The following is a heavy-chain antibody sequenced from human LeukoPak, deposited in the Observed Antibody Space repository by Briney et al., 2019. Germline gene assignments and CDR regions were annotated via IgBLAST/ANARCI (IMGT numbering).Heavy chain of an antibody. CDR3: AKDLLVSDAFDI. V-gene: IGHV3-23*01. J-gene: IGHJ3*02. Sequence: GGSLRLSCAASGFTFSSYAMSWVRRAPGKGLEWVSAISGSGGSTYYADSVKGRFTISRDNSKNTLYLQMNSLRAEDTAVYYCAKDLLVSDAFDIWGQGTMVTVSS. CDR1: GFTFSSYA. D-gene: IGHD2/OR15-2a*01. CDR2: ISGSGGST.